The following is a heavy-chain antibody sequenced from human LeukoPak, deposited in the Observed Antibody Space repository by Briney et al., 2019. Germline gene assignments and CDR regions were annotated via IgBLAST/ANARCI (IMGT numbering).Heavy chain of an antibody. D-gene: IGHD6-19*01. J-gene: IGHJ4*02. CDR3: AKGGGIAVAGQLDY. CDR2: ISYDGSNK. V-gene: IGHV3-30*18. CDR1: GFTFSSYG. Sequence: GGSLRLSCAASGFTFSSYGMHWVRQAPGKGLEWVAVISYDGSNKYYADSVKGRFTISRDNSKNTLYLQMNSLRAEDTAVYYCAKGGGIAVAGQLDYWGQGTLVTVSS.